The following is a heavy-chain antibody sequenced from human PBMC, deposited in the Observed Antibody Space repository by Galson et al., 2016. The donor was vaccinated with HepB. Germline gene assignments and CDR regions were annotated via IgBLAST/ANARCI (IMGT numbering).Heavy chain of an antibody. CDR3: GRGDFCSGGSCLLAPDL. V-gene: IGHV3-13*01. CDR1: GFAFNNYW. J-gene: IGHJ4*02. CDR2: IGTSDDT. Sequence: SLRLSCAASGFAFNNYWMSWVRRAPGKGLEWVSGIGTSDDTYYPASVKGRFTISRDNAKNSLYLHMNSLRAGDTAIYYCGRGDFCSGGSCLLAPDLWGQGTLVTVSA. D-gene: IGHD2-15*01.